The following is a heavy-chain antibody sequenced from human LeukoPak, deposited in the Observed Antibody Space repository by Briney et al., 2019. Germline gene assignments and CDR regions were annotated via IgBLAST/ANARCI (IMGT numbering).Heavy chain of an antibody. CDR3: ARGRRLTSQRLILYPSGYYYYGMDV. V-gene: IGHV4-34*01. J-gene: IGHJ6*02. D-gene: IGHD2-8*01. Sequence: PSETLSLTCAVYGGSFSGYYWSWIRQPPGKGLEWIGEINHSGSTNYNPSLKSRVTISVDTSKNQFSLKLSSVTAADTAVYYCARGRRLTSQRLILYPSGYYYYGMDVWGQGTTVTVSS. CDR1: GGSFSGYY. CDR2: INHSGST.